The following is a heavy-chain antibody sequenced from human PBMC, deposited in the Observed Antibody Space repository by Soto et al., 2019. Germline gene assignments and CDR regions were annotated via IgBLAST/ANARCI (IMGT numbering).Heavy chain of an antibody. J-gene: IGHJ4*02. CDR2: ISSSSSTI. Sequence: PGGSLRLSCAASGFTFSSYSMNWVRQAPGKGLEWVSYISSSSSTIYYADSVKGRFTISRDNAKNSLYLQMNSLRAEDTAVYYCARDREYCSSTSCIDYWGQGTLVTVSS. CDR1: GFTFSSYS. V-gene: IGHV3-48*01. CDR3: ARDREYCSSTSCIDY. D-gene: IGHD2-2*01.